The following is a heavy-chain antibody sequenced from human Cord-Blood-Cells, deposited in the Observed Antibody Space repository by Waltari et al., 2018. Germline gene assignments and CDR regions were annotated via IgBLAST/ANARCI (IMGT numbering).Heavy chain of an antibody. J-gene: IGHJ3*02. CDR1: GGSFSGYY. CDR3: ARLSGSYPYDAFDI. Sequence: QVQLQQWGAGLLKPSETLSLTCAVYGGSFSGYYWSWIRQPPGKGLEWIGEINRSGSTNYNPSLKSRVTRSVDTSKNQFALKLSSVTAADTAVYYCARLSGSYPYDAFDIWGQGTMVTVSS. CDR2: INRSGST. D-gene: IGHD3-10*01. V-gene: IGHV4-34*01.